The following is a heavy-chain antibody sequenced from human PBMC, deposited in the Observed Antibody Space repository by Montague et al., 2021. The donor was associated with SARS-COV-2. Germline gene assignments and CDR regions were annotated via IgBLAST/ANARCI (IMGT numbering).Heavy chain of an antibody. D-gene: IGHD3-10*02. Sequence: SETLSLTCIVSGSSVRSYYWSWIRQPPGKGLEWIGYIYDSGSTNYNPSLKSRVTISVDTSKNQFSLKLSSVTAADTAVYYCARENTVSRFGGRYYIDSWGQGTTVTVS. CDR3: ARENTVSRFGGRYYIDS. V-gene: IGHV4-59*02. CDR1: GSSVRSYY. J-gene: IGHJ4*02. CDR2: IYDSGST.